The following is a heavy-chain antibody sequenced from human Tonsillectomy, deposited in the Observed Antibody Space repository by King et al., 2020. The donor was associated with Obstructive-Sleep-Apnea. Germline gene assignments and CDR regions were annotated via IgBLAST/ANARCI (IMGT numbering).Heavy chain of an antibody. Sequence: LQLQESGPGLVKPSETLSLTCTVSGGSISSSSYYWGWIRQPPGKGLEWIGRIYYSGSTYYNPSLKSRVTISVDTSKNRFSLKLSSVTAADTAVYYWARDGRWGSAKYYFDYGGQGTLVTVSS. D-gene: IGHD2-21*01. CDR3: ARDGRWGSAKYYFDY. CDR1: GGSISSSSYY. V-gene: IGHV4-39*07. J-gene: IGHJ4*02. CDR2: IYYSGST.